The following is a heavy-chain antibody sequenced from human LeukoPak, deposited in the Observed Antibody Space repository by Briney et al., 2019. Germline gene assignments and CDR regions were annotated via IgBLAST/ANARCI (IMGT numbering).Heavy chain of an antibody. CDR1: GGSFSAYF. J-gene: IGHJ4*02. Sequence: PSETLSLTCAVYGGSFSAYFWSWIRQPPGKGLEWIGEINHGRSTNYNPSLKSRVTISVDTSRNQFSLKLSSVTAADTAVYYCSRENGAFSPFGYWGQGTLVTVLS. CDR3: SRENGAFSPFGY. V-gene: IGHV4-34*01. D-gene: IGHD2-8*01. CDR2: INHGRST.